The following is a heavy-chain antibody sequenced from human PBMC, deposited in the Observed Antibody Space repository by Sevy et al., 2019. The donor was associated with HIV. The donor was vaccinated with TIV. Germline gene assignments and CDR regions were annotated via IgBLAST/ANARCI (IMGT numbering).Heavy chain of an antibody. J-gene: IGHJ3*02. CDR3: AKGRREDIVVVVAATPNQADAFDI. CDR1: GFTFSSYG. Sequence: GGSRRLSCAASGFTFSSYGMHWVRQAPGKGLEWVAFIRYDGSNKYYADSVKGRFTIYRDNSKNTLYLQMNSLRAEDTAVYYCAKGRREDIVVVVAATPNQADAFDIWGQGTMVTVSS. CDR2: IRYDGSNK. V-gene: IGHV3-30*02. D-gene: IGHD2-15*01.